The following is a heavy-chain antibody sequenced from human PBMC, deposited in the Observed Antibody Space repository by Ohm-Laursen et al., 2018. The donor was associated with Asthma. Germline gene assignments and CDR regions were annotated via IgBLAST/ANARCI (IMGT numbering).Heavy chain of an antibody. Sequence: SLRLSCTASGFTFSTYWMHWVRQAPGKGLVWVSRVYGDGSNTIYADSVKGRFTISRDNSKNTLYLQMNSLRAEDTAVYYCAREGHYDYIWGSYGSYYYYGMDVWGQGTTVTVSS. V-gene: IGHV3-74*01. CDR1: GFTFSTYW. J-gene: IGHJ6*02. CDR3: AREGHYDYIWGSYGSYYYYGMDV. D-gene: IGHD3-16*01. CDR2: VYGDGSNT.